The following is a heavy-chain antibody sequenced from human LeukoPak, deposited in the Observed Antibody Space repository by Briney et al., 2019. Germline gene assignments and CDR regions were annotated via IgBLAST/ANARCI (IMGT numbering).Heavy chain of an antibody. CDR1: GHTFTGYY. V-gene: IGHV1-2*02. D-gene: IGHD3-9*01. CDR3: ARADVLRYFDWFERFDY. Sequence: ASVKVSCKASGHTFTGYYMHWVRQAPGQGLEWMGWINPNSGGTNYAQKFQGRVTMTRDTSISTAYMELSRLRSDDTAVYYCARADVLRYFDWFERFDYWGQGTLVTVSS. CDR2: INPNSGGT. J-gene: IGHJ4*02.